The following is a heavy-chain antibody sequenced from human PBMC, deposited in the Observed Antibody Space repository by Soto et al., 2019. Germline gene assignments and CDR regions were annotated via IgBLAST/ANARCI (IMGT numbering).Heavy chain of an antibody. CDR3: ATSMRHTLDP. Sequence: EVQVVESGGGLVQPGGSLRLSCAASGFTFGIHWMTWVRQVPGKGLEWVANTNQDGSDKYYVDSVKGRFIISRDNAKDSLYLQMPRLRVEDTAVYYCATSMRHTLDPWGQGTLVTVS. CDR2: TNQDGSDK. J-gene: IGHJ5*02. CDR1: GFTFGIHW. V-gene: IGHV3-7*01. D-gene: IGHD2-21*01.